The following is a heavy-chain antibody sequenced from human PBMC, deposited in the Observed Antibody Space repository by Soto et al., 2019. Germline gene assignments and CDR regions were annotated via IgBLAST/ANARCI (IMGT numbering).Heavy chain of an antibody. V-gene: IGHV4-30-4*01. J-gene: IGHJ4*02. CDR2: IYYSGTT. D-gene: IGHD3-22*01. CDR1: GGSISSGDHY. CDR3: ATYYDSSGPTFDY. Sequence: PSETLSLTCTVPGGSISSGDHYWSWIRQPPGKGLEWIGYIYYSGTTYYNPPLKSRVTISVDTSKNQFSLRLSSVTAADTAVYYCATYYDSSGPTFDYWGQGTPVTVSS.